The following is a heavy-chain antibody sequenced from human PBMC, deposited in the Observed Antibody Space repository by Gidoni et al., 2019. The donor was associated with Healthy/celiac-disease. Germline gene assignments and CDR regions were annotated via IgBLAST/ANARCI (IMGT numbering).Heavy chain of an antibody. CDR1: GGSISSGGYS. CDR2: IYHSGST. Sequence: QLQLQESGSGLVKPSQTLSLTCAVSGGSISSGGYSWRWIRQPPGKGLEWIGYIYHSGSTYYNPSLKSRVTISVDRSKNQFSLKLSSVTAADTAVYYCARGGYSSSWLGRNWFDPWGQGTLVTVSS. V-gene: IGHV4-30-2*01. CDR3: ARGGYSSSWLGRNWFDP. D-gene: IGHD6-6*01. J-gene: IGHJ5*02.